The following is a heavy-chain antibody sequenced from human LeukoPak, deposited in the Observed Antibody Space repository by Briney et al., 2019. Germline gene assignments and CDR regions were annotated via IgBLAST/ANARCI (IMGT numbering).Heavy chain of an antibody. CDR3: ARYNSDTAAAYDY. CDR2: ISYDGGNK. D-gene: IGHD6-13*01. CDR1: GFTFSSYT. Sequence: GGSLRLSCAASGFTFSSYTIHWVRQAPGKGLEWVAGISYDGGNKYYADSVKGRFTISRGNSKNTLYLQMNSLRAEDTAVYYCARYNSDTAAAYDYWGQGTLVTVSS. J-gene: IGHJ4*02. V-gene: IGHV3-30-3*01.